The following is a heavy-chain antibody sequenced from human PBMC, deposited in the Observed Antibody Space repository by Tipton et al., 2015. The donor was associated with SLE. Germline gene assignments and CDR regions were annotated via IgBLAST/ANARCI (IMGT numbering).Heavy chain of an antibody. CDR2: INHSGST. D-gene: IGHD6-13*01. J-gene: IGHJ4*02. Sequence: GLVKPSETLSLTCAVYGGSFSGYYWSWIRQPPGKGLEWIGEINHSGSTNYNPSLKSRVTISVDTSKNQFSLKLSSVTAADTAVYYCATNLAIADSYWGQGTLVTVSS. CDR3: ATNLAIADSY. CDR1: GGSFSGYY. V-gene: IGHV4-34*01.